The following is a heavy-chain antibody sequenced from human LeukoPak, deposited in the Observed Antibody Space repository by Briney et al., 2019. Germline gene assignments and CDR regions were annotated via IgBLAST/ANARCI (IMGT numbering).Heavy chain of an antibody. CDR2: IYYSGST. J-gene: IGHJ3*02. Sequence: SETLSLTCTVSGGSISSSSYYWGWIRQPPGKGLEWIGSIYYSGSTYYNPSLRSRVTISVDTSKNQFSLKLSSVTAADTAVYYCASLDSERTLWLVAGAFDIWGQGTMVTVSS. D-gene: IGHD6-19*01. CDR1: GGSISSSSYY. CDR3: ASLDSERTLWLVAGAFDI. V-gene: IGHV4-39*01.